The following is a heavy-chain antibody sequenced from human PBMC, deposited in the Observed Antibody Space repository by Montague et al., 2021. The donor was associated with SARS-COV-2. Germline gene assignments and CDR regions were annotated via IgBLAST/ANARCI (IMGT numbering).Heavy chain of an antibody. V-gene: IGHV3-30-3*01. CDR2: ISYGGSNK. J-gene: IGHJ3*02. CDR3: ARGYGGTSSGAFDI. Sequence: SLRLSCAASGFIFSTYTMPWVRQAPGKGLEWVPVISYGGSNKYYADSVKGRFTISRDNSKNTLYLQMNSLRPEDTAVYYCARGYGGTSSGAFDIWGRGTMVSVSS. CDR1: GFIFSTYT. D-gene: IGHD4-23*01.